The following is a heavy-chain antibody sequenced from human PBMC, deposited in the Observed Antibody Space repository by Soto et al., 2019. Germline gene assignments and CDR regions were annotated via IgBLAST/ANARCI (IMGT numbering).Heavy chain of an antibody. CDR1: GYTFTGYY. CDR3: ARDGDDYGDNDY. Sequence: ASVKVSCKASGYTFTGYYMHWVRQAPGQGLEWMGWISAYNGNTNYAQKLQGRVTMTTDTSTSTAYMELRSLRSDDTAVYYCARDGDDYGDNDYWGQGTLVTVSS. CDR2: ISAYNGNT. V-gene: IGHV1-18*04. J-gene: IGHJ4*02. D-gene: IGHD4-17*01.